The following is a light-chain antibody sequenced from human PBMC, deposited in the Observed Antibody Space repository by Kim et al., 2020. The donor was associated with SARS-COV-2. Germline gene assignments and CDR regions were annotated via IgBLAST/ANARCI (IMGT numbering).Light chain of an antibody. CDR1: QSLSGW. CDR2: DVF. V-gene: IGKV1-5*01. CDR3: QQYNTYSLWT. Sequence: SVGDRVTITCRASQSLSGWLAWYQQKPGKAPKLLIFDVFNLQNGVPSRFSGSGSETEFNLTISSLQPDDFATYYCQQYNTYSLWTFGQGTKVDIK. J-gene: IGKJ1*01.